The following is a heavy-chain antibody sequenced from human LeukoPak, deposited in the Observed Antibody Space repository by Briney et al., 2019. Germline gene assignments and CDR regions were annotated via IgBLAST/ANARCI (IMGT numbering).Heavy chain of an antibody. CDR2: IYYSGST. J-gene: IGHJ4*02. V-gene: IGHV4-59*08. Sequence: SETLSLTCTVSGGSISSYYWSWIRHPPGKGLEWIGYIYYSGSTNYNPPLKSRVTISVDTSKNQFSLKLSSVTAADTAVYYCACTYCGADCSEVERFFDYWGQGTLVTVSS. CDR1: GGSISSYY. D-gene: IGHD2-21*02. CDR3: ACTYCGADCSEVERFFDY.